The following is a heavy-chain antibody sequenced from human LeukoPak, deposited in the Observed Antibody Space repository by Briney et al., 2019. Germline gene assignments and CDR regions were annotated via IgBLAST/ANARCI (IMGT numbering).Heavy chain of an antibody. Sequence: PGGSLRLSCAASGFTFSVYAMHWVRQAPGKGLEWVAVISYEGSNIYYADSVKGRFTISRDNAKNTLYLQMNSLRVEDTAVYYCARGRPHGNDYWGQGTLVTVSS. J-gene: IGHJ4*02. V-gene: IGHV3-30*04. D-gene: IGHD4-23*01. CDR3: ARGRPHGNDY. CDR1: GFTFSVYA. CDR2: ISYEGSNI.